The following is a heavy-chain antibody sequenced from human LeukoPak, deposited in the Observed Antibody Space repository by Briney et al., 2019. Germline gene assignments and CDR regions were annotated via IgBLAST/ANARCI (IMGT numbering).Heavy chain of an antibody. CDR1: GGSINSGDYY. D-gene: IGHD2-15*01. CDR3: ARESRCSGGSCYSYYGMDV. J-gene: IGHJ6*02. CDR2: IYYSGST. V-gene: IGHV4-30-4*01. Sequence: SQTLSLTCTVSGGSINSGDYYWSWIRQPPGKGLEWIEYIYYSGSTYYNPSLKSRVTISVDTSKNQFSLKLSSVTAADTAVYYCARESRCSGGSCYSYYGMDVWGQGTTVTVSS.